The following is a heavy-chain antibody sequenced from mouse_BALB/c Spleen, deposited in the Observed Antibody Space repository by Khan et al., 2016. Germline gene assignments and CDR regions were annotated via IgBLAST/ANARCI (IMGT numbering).Heavy chain of an antibody. CDR1: GYSITSDYA. CDR2: IIYSGTT. CDR3: GRHQRAEWYVDV. D-gene: IGHD3-1*01. J-gene: IGHJ1*01. V-gene: IGHV3-2*02. Sequence: EVQLQESGPGLVKPSQSLSLTCTVTGYSITSDYAWNWIRQFPGNKLEWMGYIIYSGTTSYNPSLKSRVSITRDTSKNQFFLQLKSVTPEDTATYFCGRHQRAEWYVDVGGAGTTVTVSS.